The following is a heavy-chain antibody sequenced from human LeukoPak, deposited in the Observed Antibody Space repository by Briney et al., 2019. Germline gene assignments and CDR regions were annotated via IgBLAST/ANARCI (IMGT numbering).Heavy chain of an antibody. D-gene: IGHD1-1*01. V-gene: IGHV3-7*01. J-gene: IGHJ4*02. CDR1: GFTFSSYW. CDR2: IKQDGSEK. CDR3: ARAGTNWNDVGEFDY. Sequence: PGGSLRLSCAASGFTFSSYWMSWVRQAPGKGLEWVAHIKQDGSEKYYVDSVKGRFTISRDNAKNSLYLQMNSLRAEDTAVYYCARAGTNWNDVGEFDYWGQGTLVTVSS.